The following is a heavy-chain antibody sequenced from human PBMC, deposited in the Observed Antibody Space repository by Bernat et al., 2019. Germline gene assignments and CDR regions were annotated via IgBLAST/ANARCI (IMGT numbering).Heavy chain of an antibody. CDR3: AREVSIFGVVNY. V-gene: IGHV4-31*03. D-gene: IGHD3-3*01. CDR2: IYYSGNT. CDR1: GDSISSTGYY. J-gene: IGHJ4*02. Sequence: QVQPQESGPGLVKPSQTLSLTCTVSGDSISSTGYYWTWIRQHPEKGLEWIGYIYYSGNTYYKPSLKSRVTMSVDTSKNQFSLKLTSVTAADTAVYYCAREVSIFGVVNYWGQGTLVTVSS.